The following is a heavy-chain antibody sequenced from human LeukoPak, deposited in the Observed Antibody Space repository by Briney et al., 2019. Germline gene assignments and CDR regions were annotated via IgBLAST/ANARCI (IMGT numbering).Heavy chain of an antibody. J-gene: IGHJ4*02. D-gene: IGHD2-21*01. Sequence: GGSLRLSCAASGFTVSSNYMSWVRQAPGKGLEWVSVIYSGGSTYYADSVKGRFTISRDNAKNSLYLQMNRLRVEDTALYYCASGVAFDYWGQGTLVTVSS. CDR2: IYSGGST. V-gene: IGHV3-53*01. CDR3: ASGVAFDY. CDR1: GFTVSSNY.